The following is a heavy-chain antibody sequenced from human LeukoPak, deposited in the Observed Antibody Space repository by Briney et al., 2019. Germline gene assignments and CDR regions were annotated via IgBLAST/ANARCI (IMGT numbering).Heavy chain of an antibody. D-gene: IGHD3-22*01. CDR2: ICWNSVSI. CDR1: GFTFDDYA. CDR3: AKVGDSSGYYYYFDY. J-gene: IGHJ4*02. V-gene: IGHV3-9*01. Sequence: PGGSLRLSCAASGFTFDDYAMHWVRQAPGKGLEWVSGICWNSVSIGYADSVKGRFTISRDNAKNSLYLQMNSLRAEDTAFYYCAKVGDSSGYYYYFDYWGQGTLVTVSS.